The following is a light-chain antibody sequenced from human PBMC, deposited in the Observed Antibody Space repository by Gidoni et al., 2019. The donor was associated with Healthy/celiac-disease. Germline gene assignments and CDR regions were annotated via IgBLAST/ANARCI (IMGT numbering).Light chain of an antibody. CDR1: QSVSSSY. Sequence: EIVLTQSPGTLSLSPGERATLSCRASQSVSSSYVAWYQQTPDPAPRLLNDGASSRATGLPDRISGSWSGADFTLTSSRLDPEDFAEYCCQQYGCSPWTFGQGTKVEIK. CDR3: QQYGCSPWT. CDR2: GAS. J-gene: IGKJ1*01. V-gene: IGKV3-20*01.